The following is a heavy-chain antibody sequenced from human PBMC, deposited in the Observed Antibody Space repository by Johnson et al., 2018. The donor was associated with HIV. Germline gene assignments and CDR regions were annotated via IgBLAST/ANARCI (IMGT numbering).Heavy chain of an antibody. CDR2: ISSSGSTI. CDR1: GFTVSSNY. D-gene: IGHD3-16*01. Sequence: QVQLVESGGGLVQPGGSLRLSCAASGFTVSSNYMSWVRQAPGKGLEWVSYISSSGSTIYYADSVQGRFTISRDNVKNSLYLQMDSLRPEDTAVYYCARSRHGGIQPSDAFDVWGQGTMVTVSS. J-gene: IGHJ3*01. CDR3: ARSRHGGIQPSDAFDV. V-gene: IGHV3-11*04.